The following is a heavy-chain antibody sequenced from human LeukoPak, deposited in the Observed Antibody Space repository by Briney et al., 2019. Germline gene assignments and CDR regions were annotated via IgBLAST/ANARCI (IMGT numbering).Heavy chain of an antibody. J-gene: IGHJ1*01. CDR2: INPNSGGT. Sequence: VASVKVSCKASGYTFTGYYMHWERQAPGQGLEWMGWINPNSGGTNYAQKFQGRVTMTRDTSISTAYMELSRLRSDDTAVYYCARVQWLVPGYFQHWGQGTLVTVSS. CDR3: ARVQWLVPGYFQH. V-gene: IGHV1-2*02. CDR1: GYTFTGYY. D-gene: IGHD6-19*01.